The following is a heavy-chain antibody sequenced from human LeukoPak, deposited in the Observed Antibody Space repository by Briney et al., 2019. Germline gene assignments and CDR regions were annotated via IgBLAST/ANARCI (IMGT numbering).Heavy chain of an antibody. D-gene: IGHD3-9*01. CDR3: AKDPPTYYDILTGYGLFDY. Sequence: GGSLRLSCAASGFTFSSYAMSWVRQAPGKGLEWVSAISGSGGSTYYADSVKGRFTISRDNSKNTLYLQMNSLRAEDTAVYYCAKDPPTYYDILTGYGLFDYWGQGTLVTVSS. V-gene: IGHV3-23*01. J-gene: IGHJ4*02. CDR2: ISGSGGST. CDR1: GFTFSSYA.